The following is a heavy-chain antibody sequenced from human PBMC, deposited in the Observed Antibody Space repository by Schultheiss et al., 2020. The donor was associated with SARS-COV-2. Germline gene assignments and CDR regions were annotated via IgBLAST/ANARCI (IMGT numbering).Heavy chain of an antibody. D-gene: IGHD3-10*01. J-gene: IGHJ4*02. V-gene: IGHV3-23*01. CDR2: ISGSGGST. CDR1: GFTFSSYA. Sequence: GGSLRLSCAASGFTFSSYAMSWVRQAPGKGLEWVSAISGSGGSTYYADSVKGRFTISRDNSKNTLYLQMNSLRAEDTAVYYCAKDQTMVRGVIPDYWGQGTLVTVSS. CDR3: AKDQTMVRGVIPDY.